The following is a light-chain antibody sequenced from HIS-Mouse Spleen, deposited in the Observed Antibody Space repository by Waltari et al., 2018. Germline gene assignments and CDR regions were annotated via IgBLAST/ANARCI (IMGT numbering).Light chain of an antibody. J-gene: IGLJ3*02. CDR2: EGS. Sequence: QSALTQPASVSGSPGQSITIPCTGTSRDVGSSNLFPWYQHPPGQAPKPMIYEGSKRPSGVSNRFSGSKSGNTASLTISGLQAEDEADYYCCSYAGSSTWVFGGGTKLTVL. CDR1: SRDVGSSNL. V-gene: IGLV2-23*01. CDR3: CSYAGSSTWV.